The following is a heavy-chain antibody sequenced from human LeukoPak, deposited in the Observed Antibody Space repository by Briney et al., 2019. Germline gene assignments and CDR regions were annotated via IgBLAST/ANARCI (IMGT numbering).Heavy chain of an antibody. J-gene: IGHJ4*02. CDR1: GYTFTGYY. CDR3: ARTLLWFGELIDY. D-gene: IGHD3-10*01. Sequence: ASVKVSCKASGYTFTGYYMHWVRQAPGQGLEWMGWINPNSGGTNYAQKFQGRVTMTRDTSISTAYMELSRLRSDVTAVYYCARTLLWFGELIDYWGQGTLVTVSS. CDR2: INPNSGGT. V-gene: IGHV1-2*02.